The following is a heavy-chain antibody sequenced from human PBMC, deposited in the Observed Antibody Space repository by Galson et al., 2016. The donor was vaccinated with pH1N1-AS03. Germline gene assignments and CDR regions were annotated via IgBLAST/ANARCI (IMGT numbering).Heavy chain of an antibody. Sequence: ETLSLTCTVFGYSMASGYFWGWIRQPPGKGLEWIGSSYPSGNTYYNPSLKSRVTVSLDTSKNQFSLNLNSVTASDTAVYYCARQSRVLASFGEYPNAFDVWGQGTMVAVSS. CDR1: GYSMASGYF. D-gene: IGHD3-10*01. V-gene: IGHV4-38-2*02. CDR2: SYPSGNT. J-gene: IGHJ3*01. CDR3: ARQSRVLASFGEYPNAFDV.